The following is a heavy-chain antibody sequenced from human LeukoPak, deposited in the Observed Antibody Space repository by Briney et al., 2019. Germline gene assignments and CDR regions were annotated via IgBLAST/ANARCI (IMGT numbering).Heavy chain of an antibody. CDR2: ITSSGTYM. D-gene: IGHD2-21*01. CDR3: VRAYHPGGWFDP. CDR1: GFTFNNYN. V-gene: IGHV3-21*01. J-gene: IGHJ5*02. Sequence: GGSLKLSCATSGFTFNNYNMNWVRQAPGRALEWVSSITSSGTYMFYADSVKGRFTISRDNAKNSLYLQMNSLTAEDTAVHYCVRAYHPGGWFDPWGQGTLVTVSS.